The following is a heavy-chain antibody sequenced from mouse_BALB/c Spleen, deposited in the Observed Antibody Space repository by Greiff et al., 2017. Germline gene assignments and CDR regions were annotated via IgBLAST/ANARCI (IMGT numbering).Heavy chain of an antibody. CDR2: ISYSGST. Sequence: EVQLQESGPSLVKPSQTLSLTCSATGYSFTSCYWNWIRKFPGNKLEYMGYISYSGSTYNNPSLKSRNSIPRDTSKTKYYLQLNSVTTEDPATYYCAGGGITTATMFAYWGQGTLVTVSA. J-gene: IGHJ3*01. D-gene: IGHD1-2*01. CDR1: GYSFTSCY. V-gene: IGHV3-8*02. CDR3: AGGGITTATMFAY.